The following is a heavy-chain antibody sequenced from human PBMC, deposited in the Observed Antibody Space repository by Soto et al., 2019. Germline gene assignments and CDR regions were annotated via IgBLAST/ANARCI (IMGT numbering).Heavy chain of an antibody. J-gene: IGHJ5*02. D-gene: IGHD2-21*02. CDR1: GFTFSSYG. CDR3: ARDRSVVTAINNLFDP. Sequence: GGSLRLSCAASGFTFSSYGMHWVRQAPGKGLEWVAVIWYDGSNKYYADSVKGRFTISRDNSKNTLYLQMNSLRAEDTAVYYCARDRSVVTAINNLFDPWGQGTLVTVSS. CDR2: IWYDGSNK. V-gene: IGHV3-33*01.